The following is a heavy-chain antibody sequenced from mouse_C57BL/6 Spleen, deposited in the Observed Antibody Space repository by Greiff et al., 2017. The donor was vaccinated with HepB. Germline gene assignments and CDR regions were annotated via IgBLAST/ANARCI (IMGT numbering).Heavy chain of an antibody. CDR1: GFTFSSYA. J-gene: IGHJ1*03. Sequence: EVKLQESGGGLVKPGGSLKLSCAASGFTFSSYALSWVRQTPEKRLEWVATISDGGSYTYYPDNGKGRFTISRDNAKNNLYLQMSHLKSEDTAMYYCAGDAEYYVSSPHWYVDVWGTGTTVTVSS. V-gene: IGHV5-4*01. CDR3: AGDAEYYVSSPHWYVDV. D-gene: IGHD1-1*01. CDR2: ISDGGSYT.